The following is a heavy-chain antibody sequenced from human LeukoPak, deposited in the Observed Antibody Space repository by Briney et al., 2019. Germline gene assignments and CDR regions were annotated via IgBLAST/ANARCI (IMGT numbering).Heavy chain of an antibody. CDR2: ISPTGGST. V-gene: IGHV1-46*01. J-gene: IGHJ5*02. CDR1: GYTFTNNW. Sequence: ASVKVSCKAFGYTFTNNWMHWVRQAPGLGPEWMGLISPTGGSTAYAQKFQGRVTLTRDMSTSTDYLELSSLRSEDTTVYYCARDNSVRDEAWWFYPWGQGTLVTVSS. CDR3: ARDNSVRDEAWWFYP. D-gene: IGHD5-24*01.